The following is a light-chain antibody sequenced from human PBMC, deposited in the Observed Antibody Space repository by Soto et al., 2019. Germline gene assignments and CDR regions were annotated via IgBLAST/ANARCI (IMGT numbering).Light chain of an antibody. CDR3: IQDFISPLT. Sequence: DIQMTQSPSTLSASVGDRVTITCRASQSISSWLAWYQQKPGKAPKLLIHEASRLESGVPSRFSGSESGTEFTLTISGLHAEDFATYYCIQDFISPLTVGQGTKVEL. CDR2: EAS. V-gene: IGKV1-5*01. J-gene: IGKJ1*01. CDR1: QSISSW.